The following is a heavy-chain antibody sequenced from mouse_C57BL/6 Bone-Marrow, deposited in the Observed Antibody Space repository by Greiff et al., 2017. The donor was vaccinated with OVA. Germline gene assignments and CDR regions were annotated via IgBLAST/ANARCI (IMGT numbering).Heavy chain of an antibody. D-gene: IGHD1-1*01. CDR2: SRNNANDYTT. J-gene: IGHJ3*01. V-gene: IGHV7-1*01. CDR3: AGDALYYYGSSYPGAY. Sequence: EVKLMESGGGLVQSGRSLRLSCATSGFTFSDFYMEWVRQAPGKGLEWIAASRNNANDYTTEYSASVKGRFIVSRDTSQSILYLQMNALRAEDTAIYYCAGDALYYYGSSYPGAYWGQGTLVTVSA. CDR1: GFTFSDFY.